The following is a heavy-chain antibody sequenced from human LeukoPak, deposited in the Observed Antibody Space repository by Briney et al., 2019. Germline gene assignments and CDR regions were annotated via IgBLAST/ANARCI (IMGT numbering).Heavy chain of an antibody. CDR2: IYTSGST. V-gene: IGHV4-4*07. D-gene: IGHD3-22*01. CDR3: ARDRPYDSSGYFYVFDY. CDR1: GDSINSYY. Sequence: SETLSLTCTVSGDSINSYYWSWIRQPAGKGLEWIGRIYTSGSTNYNPSLKSRVTMSVDTSKNQFSLNLNSLTAADTAVYYCARDRPYDSSGYFYVFDYWGKGTLVTVSS. J-gene: IGHJ4*02.